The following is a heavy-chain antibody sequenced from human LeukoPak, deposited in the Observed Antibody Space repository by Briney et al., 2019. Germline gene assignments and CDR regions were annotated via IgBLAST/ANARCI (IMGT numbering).Heavy chain of an antibody. CDR2: IYYSGST. Sequence: PSETLSLTCTVSGGSISSTTHYWGWIRRPPGKGLEWIGSIYYSGSTYYNPSLKSRVTVSVDTSKNQFSLILSSVTAADTAVYYCVRGSTSRHYQYWGQGTLVTVSS. CDR3: VRGSTSRHYQY. D-gene: IGHD2/OR15-2a*01. J-gene: IGHJ4*02. V-gene: IGHV4-39*01. CDR1: GGSISSTTHY.